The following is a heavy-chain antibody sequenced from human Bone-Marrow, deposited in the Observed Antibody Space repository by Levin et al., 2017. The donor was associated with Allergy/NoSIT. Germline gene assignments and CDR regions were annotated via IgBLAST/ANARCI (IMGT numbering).Heavy chain of an antibody. J-gene: IGHJ3*02. D-gene: IGHD2-2*02. CDR1: GFSFGSYW. CDR3: ARDLDSANCYIWRCPFDI. V-gene: IGHV3-7*01. CDR2: IKYDGSEQ. Sequence: GGSLRLSCAASGFSFGSYWMSWVRQAPGKGLEWVAHIKYDGSEQYCVDSVKGRFTVSRDNTKNSVYLQMNSLTAEDTGVYYCARDLDSANCYIWRCPFDIWGQGTRITVSS.